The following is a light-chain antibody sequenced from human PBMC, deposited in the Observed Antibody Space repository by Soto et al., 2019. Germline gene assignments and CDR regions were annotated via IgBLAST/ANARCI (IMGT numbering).Light chain of an antibody. CDR2: LNSDGSH. CDR1: SGHSSYA. CDR3: QTWDTGIQV. Sequence: QSVLTQSPSASASLGASVKLTCTLSSGHSSYAIAWHQQQPEKGPRYLMKLNSDGSHNKGDGIPDRFSGSSSGAERYLTISSLQYEDEADYYCQTWDTGIQVFGGGTQLTVL. V-gene: IGLV4-69*01. J-gene: IGLJ2*01.